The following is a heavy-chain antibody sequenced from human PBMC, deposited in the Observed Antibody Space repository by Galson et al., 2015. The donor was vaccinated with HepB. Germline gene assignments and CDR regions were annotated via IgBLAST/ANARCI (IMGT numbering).Heavy chain of an antibody. D-gene: IGHD2-21*02. J-gene: IGHJ2*01. CDR3: AKDIQGGDSFWYFEL. Sequence: SLRLSCAASGFTFDDYAMHWVRQAPGKGLEWVSGISWNSGTIGYADSVKGRFTISRDNAKNSLYLQMNSLRAEDTAFYYCAKDIQGGDSFWYFELWGRGTLVTVSS. CDR1: GFTFDDYA. V-gene: IGHV3-9*01. CDR2: ISWNSGTI.